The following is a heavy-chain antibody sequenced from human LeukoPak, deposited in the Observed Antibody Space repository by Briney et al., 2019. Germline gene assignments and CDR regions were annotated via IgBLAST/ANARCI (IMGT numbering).Heavy chain of an antibody. CDR3: ARGRYSSSWYSLGANYYYYGMDV. CDR1: GYTFTSYD. Sequence: GASVKVSCKASGYTFTSYDINWVRQATGQGLEWMGWMNPNSGNTGYAQKFQGRVTMTRNTSISTAYMELSSLRSEDTAVYYCARGRYSSSWYSLGANYYYYGMDVWGQGTTVTVSS. CDR2: MNPNSGNT. D-gene: IGHD6-13*01. J-gene: IGHJ6*02. V-gene: IGHV1-8*01.